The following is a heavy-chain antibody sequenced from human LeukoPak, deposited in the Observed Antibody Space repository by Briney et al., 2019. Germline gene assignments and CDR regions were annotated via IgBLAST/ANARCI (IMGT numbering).Heavy chain of an antibody. Sequence: ASVKVSCKASGYTFTSYDINWMRQATGQGLEWMGWMSPNSGNTGYAQKFQGRVTMTRDTSTGTAYLELSSLRSEDSAMYYCVRTPPNWGADFWGQGTLVTVSS. J-gene: IGHJ4*02. CDR3: VRTPPNWGADF. CDR2: MSPNSGNT. D-gene: IGHD7-27*01. V-gene: IGHV1-8*01. CDR1: GYTFTSYD.